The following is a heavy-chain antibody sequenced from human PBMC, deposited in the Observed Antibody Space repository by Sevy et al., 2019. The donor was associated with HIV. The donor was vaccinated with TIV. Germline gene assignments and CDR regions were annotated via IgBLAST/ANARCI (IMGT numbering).Heavy chain of an antibody. CDR2: ISGSGGST. Sequence: GGSLRLSCTASGFIFSTYAMTWVRQAPGKGLEWVSAISGSGGSTYYADSLKGRFTIFRDNSKNTLYLQMNSLRAEDTAVYYCAKPIRPHCGGDCYNDAFDIWGQGTMVTVSS. D-gene: IGHD2-21*01. V-gene: IGHV3-23*01. CDR1: GFIFSTYA. CDR3: AKPIRPHCGGDCYNDAFDI. J-gene: IGHJ3*02.